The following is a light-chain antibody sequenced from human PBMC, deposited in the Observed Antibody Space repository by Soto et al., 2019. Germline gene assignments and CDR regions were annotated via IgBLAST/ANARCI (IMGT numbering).Light chain of an antibody. V-gene: IGKV1-17*02. J-gene: IGKJ5*01. Sequence: IHMTHSPPSLSASFCYRFTITFLASQDVSNDLGWFQQKPGKAPKRLIFGASNLESGVPSRFSGTGSGTEFILTITNLQPEDFATYYCQQLFDSPITFGQGTRLEIK. CDR1: QDVSND. CDR2: GAS. CDR3: QQLFDSPIT.